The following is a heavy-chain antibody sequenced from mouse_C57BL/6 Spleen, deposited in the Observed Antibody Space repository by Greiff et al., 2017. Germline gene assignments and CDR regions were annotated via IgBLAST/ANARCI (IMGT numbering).Heavy chain of an antibody. D-gene: IGHD2-4*01. J-gene: IGHJ3*01. CDR1: GYAFSSSW. CDR2: IYPGDGDT. V-gene: IGHV1-82*01. Sequence: QVHVKQSGPELVKPGASVKISCKASGYAFSSSWMNWVKQRPGKGLEWIGRIYPGDGDTNYNGKFKGKATLTADKSSSTAYMQLSSLTSEDSAVYFCAREDIYYDYDGFAYWGQGTLVTVSA. CDR3: AREDIYYDYDGFAY.